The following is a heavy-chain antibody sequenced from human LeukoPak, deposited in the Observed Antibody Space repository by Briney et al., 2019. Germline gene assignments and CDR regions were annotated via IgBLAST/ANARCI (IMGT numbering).Heavy chain of an antibody. J-gene: IGHJ4*02. V-gene: IGHV1-8*03. CDR3: ARGGSNWNYQYYFDY. CDR1: GYTFNDYD. CDR2: MNPDNDDT. Sequence: ASVKVSCKTSGYTFNDYDINWVRQAPGQGLEWMGYMNPDNDDTGYARKFQGRVTITRDTSISTAYMELSSLRSEDTAVYYCARGGSNWNYQYYFDYWGQGTLVTVSS. D-gene: IGHD1-7*01.